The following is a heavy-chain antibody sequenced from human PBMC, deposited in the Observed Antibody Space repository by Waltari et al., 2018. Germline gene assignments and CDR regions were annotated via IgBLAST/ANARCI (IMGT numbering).Heavy chain of an antibody. Sequence: QVQLVQSGAEVKKPGSSVKVSCKASVGTFSSYAISWVRQAPGQGLEWMGGSIPIFGTANYAQKFQGRVTITADESTSTAYMELSSLRSEDTAVYYCARGDHCTNGVCSYGWFDPWGQGTLVTVSS. CDR2: SIPIFGTA. D-gene: IGHD2-8*01. V-gene: IGHV1-69*01. J-gene: IGHJ5*02. CDR1: VGTFSSYA. CDR3: ARGDHCTNGVCSYGWFDP.